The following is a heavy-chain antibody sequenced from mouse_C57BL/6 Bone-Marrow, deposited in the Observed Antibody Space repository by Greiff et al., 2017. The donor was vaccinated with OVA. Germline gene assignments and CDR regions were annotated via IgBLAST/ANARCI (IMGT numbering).Heavy chain of an antibody. Sequence: VKLMESGAELARPGASVKLSCKASGYTFTSYGISWVKQRTGQGLEWIGEIYPRSGNTYYNEKFKGKATLTADKSSSTAYMELRSLTSEDSAVYFCAKYGNYDYFDYWGQGTTLTVSS. CDR1: GYTFTSYG. D-gene: IGHD2-1*01. J-gene: IGHJ2*01. V-gene: IGHV1-81*01. CDR3: AKYGNYDYFDY. CDR2: IYPRSGNT.